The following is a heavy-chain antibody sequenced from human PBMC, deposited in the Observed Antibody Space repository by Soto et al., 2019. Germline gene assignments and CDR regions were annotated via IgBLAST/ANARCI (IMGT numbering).Heavy chain of an antibody. Sequence: EVQLLESGGGLVQPGGSLRLSCAASGFTFSSYAMTWVRQAPGKGLEWVSSISGSGNTTYYADSVKGRFTISRDSSKNTLYLQMNSLRPEDTAVYYCAKARGRTCYEDYWGQGTLVTVSS. CDR1: GFTFSSYA. CDR3: AKARGRTCYEDY. V-gene: IGHV3-23*01. J-gene: IGHJ4*02. D-gene: IGHD3-10*01. CDR2: ISGSGNTT.